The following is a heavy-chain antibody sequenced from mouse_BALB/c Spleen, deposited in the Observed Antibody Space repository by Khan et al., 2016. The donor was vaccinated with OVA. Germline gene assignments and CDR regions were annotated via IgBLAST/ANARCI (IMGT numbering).Heavy chain of an antibody. CDR1: GYTFTEYT. V-gene: IGHV1-18*01. CDR2: IIPNNGGT. CDR3: ARGAYYRYDGYFDV. D-gene: IGHD2-14*01. Sequence: EVQLQEFGPELVKPGASVKISCTTSGYTFTEYTMHWVKQSHGESLEWIGGIIPNNGGTNYNQKFKGKATLTVDKSSRTAYMELRSLTSKDSAVYYCARGAYYRYDGYFDVWGAGTTVTVSS. J-gene: IGHJ1*01.